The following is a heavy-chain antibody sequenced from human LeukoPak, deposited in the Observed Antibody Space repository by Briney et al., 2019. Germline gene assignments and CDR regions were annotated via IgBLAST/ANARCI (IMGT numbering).Heavy chain of an antibody. Sequence: ASVKVSCKASGYTFTCYYMHWVRQAPGQGLEWMGWINPNSGGTNYAQKFQGRVTMTRDTSISTAYMELSRLRSDDTAVYYCARDGSYGGDWFDPWGQGTLVTVSS. CDR1: GYTFTCYY. CDR3: ARDGSYGGDWFDP. J-gene: IGHJ5*02. D-gene: IGHD1-26*01. V-gene: IGHV1-2*02. CDR2: INPNSGGT.